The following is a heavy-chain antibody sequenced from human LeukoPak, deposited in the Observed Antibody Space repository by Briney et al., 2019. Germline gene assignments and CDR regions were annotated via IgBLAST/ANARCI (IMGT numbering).Heavy chain of an antibody. D-gene: IGHD6-19*01. CDR2: IYYSGST. V-gene: IGHV4-59*12. CDR1: GGSISSDY. Sequence: SETLSLTCTVSGGSISSDYWSWIRQPPGKGLEWIGYIYYSGSTNYNPSLKSRVTISVDTSKNQFSLKLSSVTAADTAVYYCARGPLPVAEHFDYWGQGTLVTVSS. CDR3: ARGPLPVAEHFDY. J-gene: IGHJ4*02.